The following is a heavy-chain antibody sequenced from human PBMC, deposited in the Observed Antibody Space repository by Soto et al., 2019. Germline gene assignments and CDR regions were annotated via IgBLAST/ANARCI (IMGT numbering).Heavy chain of an antibody. CDR3: VRDGSKTLRDCFDP. CDR1: GGSMSKFY. D-gene: IGHD4-17*01. CDR2: VYATGTS. Sequence: PSETLSLTCSVSGGSMSKFYWSWIRETAGKGLEWMGRVYATGTSDYNPSLRSRIAMSVDISKKTFSLRLRSVTAADTGVYYCVRDGSKTLRDCFDPWGQGILVTVS. V-gene: IGHV4-4*07. J-gene: IGHJ5*02.